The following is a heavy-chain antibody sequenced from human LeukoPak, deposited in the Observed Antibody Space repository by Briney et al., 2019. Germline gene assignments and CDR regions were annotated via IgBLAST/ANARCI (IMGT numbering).Heavy chain of an antibody. V-gene: IGHV3-11*01. D-gene: IGHD4/OR15-4a*01. J-gene: IGHJ5*02. CDR2: ISSGGTTI. CDR3: VRGPNTWSDP. CDR1: AFTFSDYY. Sequence: GGSLRLSCAASAFTFSDYYMTWIRQAPGKGLEWVSYISSGGTTIYYADSVKGRFTISRDNAKNSLYLQMNSLRAEDTAVYYCVRGPNTWSDPWGEGTLVTVSS.